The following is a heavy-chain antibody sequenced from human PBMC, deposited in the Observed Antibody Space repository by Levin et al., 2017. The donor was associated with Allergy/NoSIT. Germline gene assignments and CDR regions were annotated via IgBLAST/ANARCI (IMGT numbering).Heavy chain of an antibody. D-gene: IGHD5-18*01. CDR1: GYAFSKYG. CDR3: ARDFSEYSYGNNWFAV. Sequence: ASVKVSCKASGYAFSKYGLNWVRQAPGQGLEWLGWISAYNGNTNFAQNVQGRLTLTTDTSTNTVFMGLRGLRSDDTAVYFCARDFSEYSYGNNWFAVWGQGTLVTVSS. J-gene: IGHJ5*02. CDR2: ISAYNGNT. V-gene: IGHV1-18*01.